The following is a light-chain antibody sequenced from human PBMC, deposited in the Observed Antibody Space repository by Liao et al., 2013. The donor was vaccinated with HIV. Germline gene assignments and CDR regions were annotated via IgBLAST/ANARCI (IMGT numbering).Light chain of an antibody. V-gene: IGLV3-1*01. CDR1: KLGDKY. Sequence: SYELTQPPSLSVSPGQPASITCSGDKLGDKYACWYQQKPGQSPRLLMYQDNKRPSGIPERLSGSNSGNTATLTISGTQALDEADFYCQTWDRNSVIFGGGTKLTVL. CDR2: QDN. CDR3: QTWDRNSVI. J-gene: IGLJ2*01.